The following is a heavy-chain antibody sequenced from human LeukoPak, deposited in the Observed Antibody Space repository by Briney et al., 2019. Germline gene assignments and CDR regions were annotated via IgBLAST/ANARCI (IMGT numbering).Heavy chain of an antibody. J-gene: IGHJ4*02. CDR3: ARVDSSNWYEYRGYFDY. CDR1: GGSISSYY. D-gene: IGHD6-13*01. CDR2: IYYSGST. V-gene: IGHV4-59*01. Sequence: SETLSLTCTVSGGSISSYYWSWIRQPPGKGLEWIGYIYYSGSTNYNPSLKSRVTISVDTSKNQFSLKLSSVTAADTAVYYCARVDSSNWYEYRGYFDYWGQGTLITVSS.